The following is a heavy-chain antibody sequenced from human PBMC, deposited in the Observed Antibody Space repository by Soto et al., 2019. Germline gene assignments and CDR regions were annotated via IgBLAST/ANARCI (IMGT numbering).Heavy chain of an antibody. CDR2: ISAHNGNT. CDR3: ARERDEYSSSWYGSYYYYMDV. D-gene: IGHD6-13*01. J-gene: IGHJ6*03. Sequence: ASVKVSCKASGYTFTSYGISWVRQAPGQGLEWMGWISAHNGNTNYAQKLQGRVTMATDTSTSTAYMELRSLRSDDTAVYYCARERDEYSSSWYGSYYYYMDVWGKGTTVTVSS. V-gene: IGHV1-18*01. CDR1: GYTFTSYG.